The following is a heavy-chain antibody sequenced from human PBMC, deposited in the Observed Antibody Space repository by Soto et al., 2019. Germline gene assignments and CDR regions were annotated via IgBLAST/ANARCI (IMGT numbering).Heavy chain of an antibody. J-gene: IGHJ6*03. D-gene: IGHD6-13*01. V-gene: IGHV3-21*06. CDR2: INAGGNHE. CDR3: ATDGAVGSALGV. CDR1: GFIFSTYG. Sequence: PGVSLRLSCAASGFIFSTYGMNWVRQAPGKGPEWVSSINAGGNHEDHADSVKGRCTISRDNAKNSLYLQMNSLRAADTAVYYCATDGAVGSALGVWGKGPRVTVS.